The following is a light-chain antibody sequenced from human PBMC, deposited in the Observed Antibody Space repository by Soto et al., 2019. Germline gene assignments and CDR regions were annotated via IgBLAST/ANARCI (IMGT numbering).Light chain of an antibody. V-gene: IGLV7-43*01. J-gene: IGLJ3*02. CDR1: TGAVTSGNY. Sequence: VVTQEPSLTVSPGGTVTLTCASSTGAVTSGNYPSWFQQKPGQTPRTLIYTTNSRHSWTPARFSGSLLGDKAALTLSGVQPEDEAEYYCLLYYGGAQLVFGGGTKLTVL. CDR2: TTN. CDR3: LLYYGGAQLV.